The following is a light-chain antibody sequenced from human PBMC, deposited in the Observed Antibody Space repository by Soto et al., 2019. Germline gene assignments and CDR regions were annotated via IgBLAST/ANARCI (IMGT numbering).Light chain of an antibody. CDR2: EVS. CDR3: SNTLV. CDR1: SSDVGAYDY. J-gene: IGLJ2*01. V-gene: IGLV2-14*01. Sequence: QSALTQPASVSGSPGQSITISCTGTSSDVGAYDYVSWYQQHPGKAPKLMIFEVSDRPSGVSNRFSGSKSGNTASLTISGLQAEDEADYSCSNTLVFGGGTKVTVL.